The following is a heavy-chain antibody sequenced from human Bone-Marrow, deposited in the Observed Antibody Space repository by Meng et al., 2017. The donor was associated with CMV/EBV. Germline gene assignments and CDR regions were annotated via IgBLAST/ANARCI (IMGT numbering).Heavy chain of an antibody. V-gene: IGHV3-66*02. Sequence: GGSLRLSCAASGFTVSSNYMSRVRQAPGKGLEWVSVIYSGGSTYYADSVKGRFTISRDNSKNTLYLQMNSLRAEDTAVYYCARELYDSSGIRYDYWGQGTRVTVSS. J-gene: IGHJ4*02. D-gene: IGHD3-22*01. CDR2: IYSGGST. CDR1: GFTVSSNY. CDR3: ARELYDSSGIRYDY.